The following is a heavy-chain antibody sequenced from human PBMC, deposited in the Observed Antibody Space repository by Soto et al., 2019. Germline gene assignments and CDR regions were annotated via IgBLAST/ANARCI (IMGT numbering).Heavy chain of an antibody. CDR2: ISGSGGST. Sequence: EVQLLESGGGLVKPGGSLRLSCAASGFTFSSYAMSWVRQAPGKGLEWVSAISGSGGSTDYAESVKGRFTISRDNSKNTVYLQMNILRAEDTAVDYCAKEPAASPRGAFDIWGQGTLVTVSS. V-gene: IGHV3-23*01. D-gene: IGHD6-13*01. CDR1: GFTFSSYA. CDR3: AKEPAASPRGAFDI. J-gene: IGHJ3*02.